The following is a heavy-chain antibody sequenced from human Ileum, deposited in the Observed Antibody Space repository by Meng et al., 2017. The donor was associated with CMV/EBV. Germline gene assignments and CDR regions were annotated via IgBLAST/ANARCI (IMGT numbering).Heavy chain of an antibody. CDR1: ISSGGYS. D-gene: IGHD3-22*01. CDR3: ARGIYYYDSSGSRGYYFDY. CDR2: IYYSGST. Sequence: ISSGGYSWSWIRQHPGKGLEWIGYIYYSGSTYYNPSLKSRVTISVDTSKNQFSLKLSSVTAADTAVYYCARGIYYYDSSGSRGYYFDYWGQGTLVTVSS. V-gene: IGHV4-31*02. J-gene: IGHJ4*02.